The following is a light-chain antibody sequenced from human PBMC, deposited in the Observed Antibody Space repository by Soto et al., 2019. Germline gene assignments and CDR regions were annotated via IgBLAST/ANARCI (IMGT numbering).Light chain of an antibody. CDR3: QQYDSSPRT. CDR2: GTS. Sequence: EIVLMQSPGTLSLSPGDRGTLSCRASQSVSSSSLAWYQQKAGQAPRLLIYGTSIRATGIPDRFSGSGSGTDFTLTIRRLEPEDFAVYYCQQYDSSPRTFGQGTRVEIK. J-gene: IGKJ1*01. V-gene: IGKV3-20*01. CDR1: QSVSSSS.